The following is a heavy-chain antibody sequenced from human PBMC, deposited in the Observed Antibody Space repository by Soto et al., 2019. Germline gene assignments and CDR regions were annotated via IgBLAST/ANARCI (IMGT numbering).Heavy chain of an antibody. CDR2: ISHLEST. CDR1: GASISYGGFS. J-gene: IGHJ4*02. D-gene: IGHD5-12*01. CDR3: ARGGGYDSFDY. Sequence: SETLSLTCTVSGASISYGGFSWSWIRQSPGKGLEWIGYISHLESTYFHPSFKSRLTMSIDRTRNQFSLKLSSVTAADMAVYYCARGGGYDSFDYWGQGVLVTAPQ. V-gene: IGHV4-30-2*06.